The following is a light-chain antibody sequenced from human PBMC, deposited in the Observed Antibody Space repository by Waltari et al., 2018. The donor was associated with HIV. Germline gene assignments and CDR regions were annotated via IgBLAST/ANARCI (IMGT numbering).Light chain of an antibody. Sequence: DIQLTQSPSFLSASVGDRVTITCRASQGIGRDLACYQQKPGKAPKLLIYAAYTLQSGVPSRFSGSGSGTEFTLTISSLQPEDFATYYCHQLNSYPPLTFGGGTKVEIK. J-gene: IGKJ4*01. CDR2: AAY. CDR3: HQLNSYPPLT. V-gene: IGKV1-9*01. CDR1: QGIGRD.